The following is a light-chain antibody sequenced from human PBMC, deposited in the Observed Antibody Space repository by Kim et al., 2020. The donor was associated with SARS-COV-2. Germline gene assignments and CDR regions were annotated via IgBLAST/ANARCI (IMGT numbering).Light chain of an antibody. V-gene: IGKV3-20*01. CDR2: GAS. CDR1: QSVNSSY. J-gene: IGKJ2*01. Sequence: WSHGERATLSCRASQSVNSSYLAWYQQKPGQAPRLLIYGASSRATGIPDKFSGSGSGTDFTLTISRLEPEDFAVYYCQQYGSSPQTFGQGTKLEI. CDR3: QQYGSSPQT.